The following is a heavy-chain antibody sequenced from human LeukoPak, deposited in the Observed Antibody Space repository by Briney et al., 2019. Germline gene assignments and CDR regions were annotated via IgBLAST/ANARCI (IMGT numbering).Heavy chain of an antibody. J-gene: IGHJ5*02. V-gene: IGHV1-2*02. D-gene: IGHD2-15*01. Sequence: GGSVKVSCKASGYTFTGYYMHWVRQAPGQGLEWMGWINPNSGGTNYAQKFQGRVTMTRDTSISTAYMELSRLRSDDTAVYYCALVVVASYNWFDPWGQGTLVTVSS. CDR1: GYTFTGYY. CDR2: INPNSGGT. CDR3: ALVVVASYNWFDP.